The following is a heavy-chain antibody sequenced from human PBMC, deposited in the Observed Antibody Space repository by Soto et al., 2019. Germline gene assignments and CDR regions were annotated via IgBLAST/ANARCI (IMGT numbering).Heavy chain of an antibody. Sequence: GASVKVSCKASGYTFTSYGISWVRQAPGQGLEWMGWISAYNGNTNYAQKLQGRVTMTTDTSTSTAYMELRSLRSDDTAVYYCARDMQMYYYDSSGSDYWGQGTLVTVSS. D-gene: IGHD3-22*01. CDR3: ARDMQMYYYDSSGSDY. CDR2: ISAYNGNT. CDR1: GYTFTSYG. J-gene: IGHJ4*02. V-gene: IGHV1-18*01.